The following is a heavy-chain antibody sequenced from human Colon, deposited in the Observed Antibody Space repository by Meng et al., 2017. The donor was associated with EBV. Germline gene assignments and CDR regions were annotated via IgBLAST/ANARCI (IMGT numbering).Heavy chain of an antibody. CDR3: ARDPAQEDFDTSGYMYDS. J-gene: IGHJ5*01. CDR1: GGSFSGNF. V-gene: IGHV4-34*01. Sequence: VHPHLGGAGRLKPSETLSLTCAVFGGSFSGNFWTWIRQSPGEGLEWIGEIHHSGSTKYNPSLKNRVSISLDTSKKQFSLQLTSVTAADTAVYFCARDPAQEDFDTSGYMYDSWGPGTLVTVSS. CDR2: IHHSGST. D-gene: IGHD3-22*01.